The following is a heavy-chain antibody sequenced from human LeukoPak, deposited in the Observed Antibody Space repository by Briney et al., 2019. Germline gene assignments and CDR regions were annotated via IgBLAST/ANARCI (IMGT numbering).Heavy chain of an antibody. J-gene: IGHJ4*02. Sequence: PGGSLRLSCAASGFTFSSYDMHWVRQAPGKGLEWVAVIWYDGSNKYYADSVKGRFTISRDNSKNTLYLQMNSLRAEDTAVYYCAKDERGYSYGLIDYWGQGTLVTVSS. CDR1: GFTFSSYD. CDR3: AKDERGYSYGLIDY. CDR2: IWYDGSNK. D-gene: IGHD5-18*01. V-gene: IGHV3-33*06.